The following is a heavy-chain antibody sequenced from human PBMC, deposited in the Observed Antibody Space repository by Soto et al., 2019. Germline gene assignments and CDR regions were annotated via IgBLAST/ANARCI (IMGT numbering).Heavy chain of an antibody. J-gene: IGHJ6*02. Sequence: QVQLVESGGGVVQPGRSLRLSCAASGFTFSSYGMHWVRQAPGKGLEWVAVIWYDGSNKDYADSVKGRFTISRDNSKNSLYLQMNSRRAEDTAVYSCARVHSSSWYGSDIYYYYYGMDVWGQGTTVTVSS. CDR1: GFTFSSYG. CDR2: IWYDGSNK. V-gene: IGHV3-33*01. D-gene: IGHD6-13*01. CDR3: ARVHSSSWYGSDIYYYYYGMDV.